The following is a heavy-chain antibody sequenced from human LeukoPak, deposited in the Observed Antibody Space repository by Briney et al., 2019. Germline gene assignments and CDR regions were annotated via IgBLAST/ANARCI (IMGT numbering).Heavy chain of an antibody. CDR3: ARGGLVAATPYYFDY. CDR2: IYTSGST. V-gene: IGHV4-4*07. J-gene: IGHJ4*02. D-gene: IGHD2-15*01. CDR1: GGSISSYY. Sequence: SETLSLTCTVSGGSISSYYWSLIRQPAGKGLEWIGRIYTSGSTNYNPSLKSRVTMSVDTSKNQFSLKLSSVTAADTAVYYCARGGLVAATPYYFDYWGQGTLVTVSS.